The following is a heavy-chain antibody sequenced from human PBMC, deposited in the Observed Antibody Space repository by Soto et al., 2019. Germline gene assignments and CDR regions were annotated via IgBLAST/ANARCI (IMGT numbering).Heavy chain of an antibody. CDR2: IYYSGST. CDR3: ARVICGGDCSLPFSWFDP. V-gene: IGHV4-31*03. J-gene: IGHJ5*02. D-gene: IGHD2-21*02. Sequence: QVQLQESGPGLVKPSQTLSLTCTVSGGSISSGGYYWSWIRQHPGKGLEWIGYIYYSGSTYYNPSLKSRVTISVDTAKNQFSLKLSSVTAADTAVYYCARVICGGDCSLPFSWFDPWGQGTLVTVSS. CDR1: GGSISSGGYY.